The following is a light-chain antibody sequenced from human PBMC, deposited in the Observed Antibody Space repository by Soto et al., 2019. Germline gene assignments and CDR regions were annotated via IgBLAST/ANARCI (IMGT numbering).Light chain of an antibody. CDR2: EVN. V-gene: IGLV2-8*01. CDR1: SSDVGGYNY. Sequence: QSVLTQPPSASGSPGQSVAISCTGTSSDVGGYNYVSWYQLHPGKAPKLMIYEVNLRSSGVPDRFSGSKSGNTASLTVSGLQAEDEADYYCSSYAGSNNYVFGTGTKVTVL. CDR3: SSYAGSNNYV. J-gene: IGLJ1*01.